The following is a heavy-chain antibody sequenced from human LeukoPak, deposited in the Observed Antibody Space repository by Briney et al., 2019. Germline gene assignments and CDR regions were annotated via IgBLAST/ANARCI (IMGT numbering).Heavy chain of an antibody. CDR1: GFIFSNYG. CDR2: IWYDGSNK. CDR3: ARASGPFDY. Sequence: PGGSLRLSCAASGFIFSNYGMHWVRQAPGKGLEWVAVIWYDGSNKYYADSVKGRFTISRDNAKNSLYLHMSSLRAEDTGVYYCARASGPFDYWGQGTLVTVSS. D-gene: IGHD3-10*01. V-gene: IGHV3-33*01. J-gene: IGHJ4*02.